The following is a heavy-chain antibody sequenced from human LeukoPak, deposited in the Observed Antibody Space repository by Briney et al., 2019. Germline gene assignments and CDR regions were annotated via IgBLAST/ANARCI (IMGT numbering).Heavy chain of an antibody. J-gene: IGHJ4*02. CDR3: ARDKGVAVDY. D-gene: IGHD2-8*01. V-gene: IGHV4-39*07. Sequence: SETLSLTCTVSGGSISSSSYYWGWIRQSPGKGLEWIGSIYYSGSTYYNPSLKSRVTIYVDTSKNQFSLILTSVTAADTAVYYCARDKGVAVDYWGQGTLVTVSS. CDR1: GGSISSSSYY. CDR2: IYYSGST.